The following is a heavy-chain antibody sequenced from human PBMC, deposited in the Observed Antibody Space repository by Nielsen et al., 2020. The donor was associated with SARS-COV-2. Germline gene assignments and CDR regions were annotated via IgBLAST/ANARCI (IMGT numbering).Heavy chain of an antibody. CDR2: MSVSGKST. Sequence: GESLKISCTASGFNFNKFAMNWVRQAPGTGLEWVAVMSVSGKSTFYADSVKGRFTISRDNAKNTLYLQMNSLRAEDTAVYYCARGNGWGSYFDYWGQGTLVTVSS. V-gene: IGHV3-23*01. D-gene: IGHD7-27*01. CDR1: GFNFNKFA. CDR3: ARGNGWGSYFDY. J-gene: IGHJ4*02.